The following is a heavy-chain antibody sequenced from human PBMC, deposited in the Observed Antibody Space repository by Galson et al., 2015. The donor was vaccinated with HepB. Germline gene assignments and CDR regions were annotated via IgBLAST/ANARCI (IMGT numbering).Heavy chain of an antibody. CDR1: GGSINFYY. Sequence: ETLSLTCTVSGGSINFYYWSWIRQPPGKGLEWIGHIPYSGTTNYNPSLKGRFTISVYTSKNQFSLKLNPVTAADTAVYYCARESREYSSGWCLGTFNYMGVWGKGSTVTVSS. J-gene: IGHJ6*03. D-gene: IGHD6-19*01. CDR3: ARESREYSSGWCLGTFNYMGV. V-gene: IGHV4-59*01. CDR2: IPYSGTT.